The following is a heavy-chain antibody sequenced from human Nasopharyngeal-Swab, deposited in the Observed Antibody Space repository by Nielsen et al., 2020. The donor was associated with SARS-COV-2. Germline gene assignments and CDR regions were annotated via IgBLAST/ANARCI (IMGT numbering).Heavy chain of an antibody. CDR1: GSIFSASA. CDR3: TTDYYFDY. V-gene: IGHV3-73*01. CDR2: IGDKDHNYAT. J-gene: IGHJ4*02. Sequence: GASLNISCAASGSIFSASAMYWVRQAPGKGLEWLGRIGDKDHNYATTYGASVKGRFTISRDDSKNTAFLQMDSLKTEDTALYYCTTDYYFDYWGQGTLVTVSS.